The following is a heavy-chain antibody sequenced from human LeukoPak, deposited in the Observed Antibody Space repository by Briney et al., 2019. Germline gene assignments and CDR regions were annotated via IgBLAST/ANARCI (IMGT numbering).Heavy chain of an antibody. CDR3: ARDKFGGSFDY. CDR2: IYYSGST. D-gene: IGHD3-16*01. Sequence: TSETLSLTCTVSGGSISSYYWSWIRQPPGKGLEWIGYIYYSGSTNYNPSLKSRVTISVDTSKNQFSLKLSSVTAADTAVYYCARDKFGGSFDYWGQGTLVTVSS. J-gene: IGHJ4*02. CDR1: GGSISSYY. V-gene: IGHV4-59*01.